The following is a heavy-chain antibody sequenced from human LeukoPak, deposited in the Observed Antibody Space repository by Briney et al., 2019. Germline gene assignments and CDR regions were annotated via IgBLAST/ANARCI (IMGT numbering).Heavy chain of an antibody. CDR1: VFTFSRYG. D-gene: IGHD6-13*01. J-gene: IGHJ4*02. V-gene: IGHV3-30*18. CDR2: ISYDGSNK. Sequence: GRSLRLSRAPSVFTFSRYGMHWVRQAPGKGVEWVAVISYDGSNKYYADSAKGRLTISRDNSKNTLYLQLSSLRAEDTAVYYCAKDMRIAAAGFYYWGQGTLVTVSS. CDR3: AKDMRIAAAGFYY.